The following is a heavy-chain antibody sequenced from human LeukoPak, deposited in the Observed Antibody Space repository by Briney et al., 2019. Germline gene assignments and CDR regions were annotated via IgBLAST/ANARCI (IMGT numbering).Heavy chain of an antibody. CDR1: GFTFSSYW. CDR2: IKQDGSEK. V-gene: IGHV3-7*01. Sequence: GGSLRLSCAASGFTFSSYWTSWVRQAPGKGLEWVANIKQDGSEKYYVDSVKGRFTISRDNAKNSLYLQMNSLRAEDTAVYYCARDLYIVVVPAAIRGDFDYWGQGTLVTVPS. CDR3: ARDLYIVVVPAAIRGDFDY. J-gene: IGHJ4*02. D-gene: IGHD2-2*02.